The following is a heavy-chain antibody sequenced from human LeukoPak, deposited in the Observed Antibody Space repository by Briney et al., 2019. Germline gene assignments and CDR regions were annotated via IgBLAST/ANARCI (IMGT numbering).Heavy chain of an antibody. J-gene: IGHJ6*03. V-gene: IGHV1-69*13. CDR3: ARQSSIEYYYYYMDV. D-gene: IGHD6-19*01. CDR2: IIPIFGTA. Sequence: GASVKVSCKASGGTFSSYPISWVRQAPGQGLEWMGGIIPIFGTANYAQKFQGRVTITADESTSTAYMELSSLRSEDTAVYYCARQSSIEYYYYYMDVWGKGTTVTISS. CDR1: GGTFSSYP.